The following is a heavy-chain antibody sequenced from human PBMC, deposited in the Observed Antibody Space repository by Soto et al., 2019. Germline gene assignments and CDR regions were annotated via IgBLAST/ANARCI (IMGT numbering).Heavy chain of an antibody. CDR3: ARTEVVVIRCDS. CDR2: IPSTGRT. D-gene: IGHD3-22*01. Sequence: QVQLQESGPGLVKPSETLSLSCNVSGGSITRGGYSWSWLRQHPGKGLEWIGYIPSTGRTDYNPSLKRRVTISADAAQNQFSLTLDSVTAADTSVDSCARTEVVVIRCDSLVQGTLFNFSA. V-gene: IGHV4-31*03. J-gene: IGHJ4*02. CDR1: GGSITRGGYS.